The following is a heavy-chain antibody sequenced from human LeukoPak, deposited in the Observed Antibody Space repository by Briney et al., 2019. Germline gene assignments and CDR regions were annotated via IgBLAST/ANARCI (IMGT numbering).Heavy chain of an antibody. J-gene: IGHJ3*02. D-gene: IGHD1-26*01. V-gene: IGHV3-30*18. CDR3: AKDRLGWSYYLGAFDI. CDR1: RFTFSSYG. Sequence: GRSLRLSCAASRFTFSSYGMHWVRQAPGKGLEWVAVIPYDGSNKYYADSVKGRFTISRDNSKNTLYLQMNSLRAEDTAVYYCAKDRLGWSYYLGAFDIWGQGTRVTVSS. CDR2: IPYDGSNK.